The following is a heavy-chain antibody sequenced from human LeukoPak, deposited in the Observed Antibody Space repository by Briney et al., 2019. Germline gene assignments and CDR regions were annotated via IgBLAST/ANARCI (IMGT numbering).Heavy chain of an antibody. D-gene: IGHD3-10*01. CDR1: GGSFSSYY. CDR2: INHSGST. CDR3: GRGRALLWLRERSSAKYYRDV. Sequence: PSDTLSLIRAVDGGSFSSYYCSWTRLPAGSGLELIGVINHSGSTTYNPSRKCRVTLSVETSKNQFSFNLRSLASAPTAWPYCGRGRALLWLRERSSAKYYRDVWGKGTTLTVP. V-gene: IGHV4-34*01. J-gene: IGHJ6*03.